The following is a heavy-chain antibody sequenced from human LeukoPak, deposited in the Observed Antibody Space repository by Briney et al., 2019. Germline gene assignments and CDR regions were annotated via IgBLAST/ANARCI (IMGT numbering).Heavy chain of an antibody. CDR1: GFTFSSYS. D-gene: IGHD3-3*01. Sequence: GGSLRLSCAASGFTFSSYSMNWVRQAPGKGLEWVSSISSSSYIYYADSVKGRFTISRDNAKNSLYLQMNSLRAEDTAVYYCARDRRDFWSGYCWGQGTLVTVSS. V-gene: IGHV3-21*01. J-gene: IGHJ4*02. CDR2: ISSSSYI. CDR3: ARDRRDFWSGYC.